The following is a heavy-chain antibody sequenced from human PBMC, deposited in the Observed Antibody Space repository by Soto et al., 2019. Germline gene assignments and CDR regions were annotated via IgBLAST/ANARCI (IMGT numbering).Heavy chain of an antibody. V-gene: IGHV4-39*01. J-gene: IGHJ6*02. CDR2: IYYSGSS. CDR1: GDSISSSRYY. D-gene: IGHD2-15*01. Sequence: SETLSLTCTVSGDSISSSRYYWGWIRQPPGKGLEWIGNIYYSGSSYSNPSLKSRITISVDTSKNQFSLKLSSVTAADTAVYYCAGQAGGGRFNYGMDVWGQGTTVTVSS. CDR3: AGQAGGGRFNYGMDV.